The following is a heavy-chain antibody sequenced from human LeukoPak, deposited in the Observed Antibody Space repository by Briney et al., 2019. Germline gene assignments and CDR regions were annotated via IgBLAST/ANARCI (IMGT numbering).Heavy chain of an antibody. V-gene: IGHV3-23*01. J-gene: IGHJ6*03. D-gene: IGHD5-12*01. CDR1: GFTFSSYA. CDR2: ISGSGGST. CDR3: AKGSGYDCSYYYYMDV. Sequence: GGSLRLSCAASGFTFSSYAMSWVRQAPGKGLEWVSAISGSGGSTYYADSVEGRFTIPRDNSKNTLYLQMNSLRAEDTAVYYCAKGSGYDCSYYYYMDVWGKGTTVTVSS.